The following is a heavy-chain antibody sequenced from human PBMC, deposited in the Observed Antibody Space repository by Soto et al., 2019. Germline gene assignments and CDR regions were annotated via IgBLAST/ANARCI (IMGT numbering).Heavy chain of an antibody. V-gene: IGHV3-30-3*01. D-gene: IGHD3-3*01. Sequence: GGSLRLSCAASGFTFSSYAMHWVRQAPGKGLEWVAVISYDGSNKYYADSVKGRFTISRDNSKNTLYLQMNSLRAEDTAVYYCARDQRPYYDFWSGYYRSPLYYYYGMDVWGQGTTVTVSS. CDR1: GFTFSSYA. CDR2: ISYDGSNK. CDR3: ARDQRPYYDFWSGYYRSPLYYYYGMDV. J-gene: IGHJ6*02.